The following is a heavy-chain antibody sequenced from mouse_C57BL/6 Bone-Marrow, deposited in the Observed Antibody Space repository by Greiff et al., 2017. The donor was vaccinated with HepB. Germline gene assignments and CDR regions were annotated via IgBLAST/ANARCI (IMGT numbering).Heavy chain of an antibody. V-gene: IGHV5-17*01. CDR3: ARTTVVTYWYFDV. Sequence: DVQLVESGGGLVKPGGSLKLSCAASGFTFSDYGMHWVRQAPEKGLEWVAYISSGSSTIYYADTVKGRFTISRDNAKNTLFLQMTRLRSEDTAMYYCARTTVVTYWYFDVWGTGTTVTVSS. D-gene: IGHD1-1*01. CDR2: ISSGSSTI. CDR1: GFTFSDYG. J-gene: IGHJ1*03.